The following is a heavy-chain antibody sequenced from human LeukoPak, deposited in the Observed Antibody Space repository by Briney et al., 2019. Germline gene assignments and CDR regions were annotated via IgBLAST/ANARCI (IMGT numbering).Heavy chain of an antibody. CDR2: IYTSGST. CDR1: GGSISSGSYY. CDR3: ASGRLHTAYYFDY. J-gene: IGHJ4*02. D-gene: IGHD4-11*01. Sequence: PSQTLSLTCTVSGGSISSGSYYWSWLRQPAGKGLEWIGRIYTSGSTNYNPSLKSRVTISVDTSKNQFSLKLSSVTAADTAVYYCASGRLHTAYYFDYWGQGTLVTVSS. V-gene: IGHV4-61*02.